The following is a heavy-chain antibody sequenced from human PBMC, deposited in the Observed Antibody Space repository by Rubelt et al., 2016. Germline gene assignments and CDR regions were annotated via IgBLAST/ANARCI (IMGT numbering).Heavy chain of an antibody. J-gene: IGHJ3*02. CDR3: ASFRKAVGDDFDI. D-gene: IGHD1-14*01. V-gene: IGHV3-53*01. CDR2: IYAGGSI. CDR1: VLSVSNNY. Sequence: PGGSLRFSCAASVLSVSNNYMSWIRQAPGKGLEWVSVIYAGGSIFYADSVKGRFTISRDNSRNTLSLQMDSLRAEDTAVYFCASFRKAVGDDFDIWGRGTLVTVSS.